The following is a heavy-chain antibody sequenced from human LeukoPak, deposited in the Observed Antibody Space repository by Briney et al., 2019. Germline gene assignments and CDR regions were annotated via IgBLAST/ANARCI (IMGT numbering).Heavy chain of an antibody. CDR1: GGSISSYH. Sequence: PSETLSLTCTVSGGSISSYHWSWIRQPPGKGLEWIGYIYYSGSTNYNPSLKSRVTISVDTSKNQFSLKLSSVTAADTAVYYCARASSSSPSSAFDIWGQGTMVTVSS. D-gene: IGHD6-6*01. CDR2: IYYSGST. J-gene: IGHJ3*02. V-gene: IGHV4-59*08. CDR3: ARASSSSPSSAFDI.